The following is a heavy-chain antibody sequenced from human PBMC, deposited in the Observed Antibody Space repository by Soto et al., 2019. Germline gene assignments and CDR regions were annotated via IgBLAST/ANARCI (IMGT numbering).Heavy chain of an antibody. CDR2: VTGGNGDT. CDR1: GFIFTSHV. V-gene: IGHV1-3*01. J-gene: IGHJ4*02. Sequence: ASVKVSCKASGFIFTSHVVHWVRQAPGQRLEWMGWVTGGNGDTKYSQKFQGRVTMTRDTSTTTAYMELRSLRSDDTAVYYCARAREGSGWYDYFDYWDQG. CDR3: ARAREGSGWYDYFDY. D-gene: IGHD6-19*01.